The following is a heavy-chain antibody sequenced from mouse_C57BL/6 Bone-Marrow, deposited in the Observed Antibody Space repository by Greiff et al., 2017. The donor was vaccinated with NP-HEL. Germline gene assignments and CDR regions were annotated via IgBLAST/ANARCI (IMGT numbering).Heavy chain of an antibody. V-gene: IGHV1-64*01. Sequence: QVQLQQPGAELVKPGASVKLSCKASGYTFTSYWMHWVKQRPGQGLEWIGMIHPNSGSTNYNEKFKSKATLTVDKSSSTAYMQLSSLTSEDSAVYYCFTTVVAPYAMDYWGQGTSVTVSS. D-gene: IGHD1-1*01. J-gene: IGHJ4*01. CDR2: IHPNSGST. CDR3: FTTVVAPYAMDY. CDR1: GYTFTSYW.